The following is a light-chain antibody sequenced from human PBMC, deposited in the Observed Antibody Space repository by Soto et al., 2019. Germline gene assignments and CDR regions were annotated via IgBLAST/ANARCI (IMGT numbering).Light chain of an antibody. Sequence: DIQMTQSPSSLSASVGDRVTITCQASQDISNYLNWYQQKPGKAPKLLIYDASTLESGVPSRFSGSGFGTEFSLTISSLQPDDFASYYCQQYNTLSGTFGQGTKVDIK. V-gene: IGKV1-33*01. J-gene: IGKJ1*01. CDR1: QDISNY. CDR2: DAS. CDR3: QQYNTLSGT.